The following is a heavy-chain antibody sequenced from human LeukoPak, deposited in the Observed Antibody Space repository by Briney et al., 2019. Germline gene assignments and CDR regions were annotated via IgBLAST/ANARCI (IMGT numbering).Heavy chain of an antibody. CDR1: GFTFSSYA. J-gene: IGHJ6*02. D-gene: IGHD3-3*01. CDR2: ISSNGGST. V-gene: IGHV3-64D*09. Sequence: PGGSLTLSCSASGFTFSSYAMHWVRQAPGKGLEYVSAISSNGGSTYYADSVKGRFTISRDNSKNTLYLQMSSLRAEDTAVYYCVKVSPPYYDFWSGSLSMDVWGQRTTVTVSS. CDR3: VKVSPPYYDFWSGSLSMDV.